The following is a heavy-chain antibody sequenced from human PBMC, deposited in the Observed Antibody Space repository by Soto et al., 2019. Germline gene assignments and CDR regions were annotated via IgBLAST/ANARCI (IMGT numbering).Heavy chain of an antibody. Sequence: PSETLSLTCGVSGGSFNYYFWNWIRQSPGKGLEWIGEVNHNGNTNYNPSLKSRVTISVDTSKNEISLRLSSVAAADTAVYFCARRHSGGGYDRGFFGHKGFDSWGQGTLVTV. CDR1: GGSFNYYF. CDR3: ARRHSGGGYDRGFFGHKGFDS. V-gene: IGHV4-34*01. D-gene: IGHD6-19*01. CDR2: VNHNGNT. J-gene: IGHJ4*02.